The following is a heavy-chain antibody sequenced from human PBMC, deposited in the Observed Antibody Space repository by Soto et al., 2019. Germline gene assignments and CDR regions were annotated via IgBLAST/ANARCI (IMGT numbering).Heavy chain of an antibody. Sequence: ASVKVSCKASGYTFTGYYMHWVRQAPGQGLEWMGWINPNSGGTNYAQKFQGRVTMTRDTSISTAYMELSRLRSDDTAVYYCARDYRTYSSGWNWFDPWGQGTMGSLSA. CDR1: GYTFTGYY. CDR3: ARDYRTYSSGWNWFDP. J-gene: IGHJ5*02. D-gene: IGHD6-19*01. CDR2: INPNSGGT. V-gene: IGHV1-2*02.